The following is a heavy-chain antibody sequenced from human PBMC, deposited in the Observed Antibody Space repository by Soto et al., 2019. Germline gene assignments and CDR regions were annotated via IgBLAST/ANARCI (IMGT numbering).Heavy chain of an antibody. Sequence: KPSETLSLTCTVSGGSISSHYWSWIRQPPGKGLEWIGYIYYSGSTNYNPSLKSRVTISVDTSKNQFSLKLSSVTAADTAVYYCARAPYMHYYYYGMDVWGQGTTVTV. CDR2: IYYSGST. CDR3: ARAPYMHYYYYGMDV. CDR1: GGSISSHY. V-gene: IGHV4-59*11. J-gene: IGHJ6*02.